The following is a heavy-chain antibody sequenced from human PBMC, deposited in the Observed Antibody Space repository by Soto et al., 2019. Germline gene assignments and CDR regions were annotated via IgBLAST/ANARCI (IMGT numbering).Heavy chain of an antibody. D-gene: IGHD6-13*01. CDR2: ISGSGGDT. CDR1: GFTFSSYA. Sequence: GGSLRLSCAASGFTFSSYAMSWVRQAPGKGLEWVSGISGSGGDTYYADSVKGRFSISRDNYKNTLYLQMNSLRAEDTAVYYCAKDRWGGAAGKNFDYWGQGTLVTVSS. J-gene: IGHJ4*02. V-gene: IGHV3-23*01. CDR3: AKDRWGGAAGKNFDY.